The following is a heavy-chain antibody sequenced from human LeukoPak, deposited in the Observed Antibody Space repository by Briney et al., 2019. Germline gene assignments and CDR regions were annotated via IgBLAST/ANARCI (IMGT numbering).Heavy chain of an antibody. V-gene: IGHV1-2*02. CDR2: INPNSGGT. J-gene: IGHJ4*02. Sequence: ASVKVSCKASGYTFAGYYMHWVRQAPGQGLEWMAWINPNSGGTNYAQKFQGRVTMTRDTSISTAYMELSRLRSDDTAVYYCARSPHILTGENFDFWGQGTLLTVSS. CDR3: ARSPHILTGENFDF. CDR1: GYTFAGYY. D-gene: IGHD3-9*01.